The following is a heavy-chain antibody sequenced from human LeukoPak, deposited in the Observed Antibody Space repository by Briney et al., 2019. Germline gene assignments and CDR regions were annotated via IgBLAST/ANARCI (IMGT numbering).Heavy chain of an antibody. J-gene: IGHJ4*02. Sequence: GASVKVSCKASGYTFTSYGISWVRQATGQGLEWMGWMNPNSGNTGYAQKFQGRVTMTRNTSISTAYMELSSLRSEDTAVYYCAREGVRDSSGYYYVYWGQGTLVTVSS. D-gene: IGHD3-22*01. V-gene: IGHV1-8*02. CDR1: GYTFTSYG. CDR3: AREGVRDSSGYYYVY. CDR2: MNPNSGNT.